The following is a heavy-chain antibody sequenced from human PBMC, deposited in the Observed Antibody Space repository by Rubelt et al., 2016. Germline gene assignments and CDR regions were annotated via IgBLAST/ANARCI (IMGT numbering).Heavy chain of an antibody. V-gene: IGHV3-13*04. CDR3: ARGLGL. Sequence: EVQLVESGGGLIQPGGSLRLSCAASGFTVSSNYVNWVRQAPGKGLEWVSAIATSADTYYPDSVKGRFTFTRENASTSLYLEVNSLSAGDTAVYYCARGLGLGGHRALVTVSS. D-gene: IGHD3/OR15-3a*01. J-gene: IGHJ4*01. CDR2: IATSADT. CDR1: GFTVSSNY.